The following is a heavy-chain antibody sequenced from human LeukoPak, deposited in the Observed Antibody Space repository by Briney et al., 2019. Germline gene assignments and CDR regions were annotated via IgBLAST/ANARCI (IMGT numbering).Heavy chain of an antibody. CDR2: ISYDGSNK. CDR1: GFTFSSYA. V-gene: IGHV3-30*04. CDR3: AGVRYYDCYD. D-gene: IGHD3-3*01. Sequence: GGSLRLSCAASGFTFSSYAMHWVRQAPGKGLEWVAVISYDGSNKYYADSVKGRFTISRDNSKNTLYLQMNSLIAEDTAVYYCAGVRYYDCYDRGRGTLVSVS. J-gene: IGHJ2*01.